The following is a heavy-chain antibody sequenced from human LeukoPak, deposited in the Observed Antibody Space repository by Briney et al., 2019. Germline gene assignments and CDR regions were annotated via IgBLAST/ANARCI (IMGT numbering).Heavy chain of an antibody. CDR1: GFTFRSCW. CDR3: ARYTGWYFDY. J-gene: IGHJ4*02. D-gene: IGHD2-8*02. Sequence: GGSLRLSCAPSGFTFRSCWMSWVRQAPGKGLEWVAKIKQDGSEVYYLDSVKGRFIVSRDNVKNSLYVQMNSLRVEDTAVYYCARYTGWYFDYWGQGTLVTVSS. CDR2: IKQDGSEV. V-gene: IGHV3-7*01.